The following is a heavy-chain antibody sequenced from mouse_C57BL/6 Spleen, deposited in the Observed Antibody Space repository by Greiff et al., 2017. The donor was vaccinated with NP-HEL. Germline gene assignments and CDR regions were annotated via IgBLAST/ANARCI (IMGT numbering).Heavy chain of an antibody. Sequence: QVQLKQSGPGLVAPSQSLSITCTVSGFSLTSYGVHWVRQPPGKGLEWLVVIWSDGSTTYNSALKSRLSISKDNSKSQVFLKMNSLQTDDTAMYYCARHAGSDSTMDYWGQGTSVTVSS. CDR1: GFSLTSYG. CDR2: IWSDGST. V-gene: IGHV2-6-1*01. CDR3: ARHAGSDSTMDY. J-gene: IGHJ4*01. D-gene: IGHD2-4*01.